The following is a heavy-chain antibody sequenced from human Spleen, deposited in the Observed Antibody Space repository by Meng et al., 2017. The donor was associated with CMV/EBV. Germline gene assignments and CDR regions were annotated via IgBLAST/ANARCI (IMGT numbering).Heavy chain of an antibody. CDR2: MNPNSGNT. D-gene: IGHD6-13*01. CDR3: ARGGQQLVPSDY. V-gene: IGHV1-8*01. CDR1: YYTFSVHH. Sequence: SCTPSYYTFSVHHITWVRQATGQGLEWMGWMNPNSGNTGYAQKFQGRVTMTRNTSISTAYMELSSLRSEDTAVYYCARGGQQLVPSDYWGQGTLVTVSS. J-gene: IGHJ4*02.